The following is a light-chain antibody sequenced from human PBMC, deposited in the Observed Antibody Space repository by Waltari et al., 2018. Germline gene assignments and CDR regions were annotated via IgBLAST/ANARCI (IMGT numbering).Light chain of an antibody. CDR3: QQYNNWPLT. V-gene: IGKV3-15*01. CDR2: GAS. CDR1: QSVSSD. Sequence: EVVMTQSPATLSVSPGERATLPCRASQSVSSDLAWYQQKPGQAPRLVIDGASTRATGIPDRFRGSGAGTDDSLTISSLQSEDFAVYYCQQYNNWPLTFGGGTKVEIK. J-gene: IGKJ4*01.